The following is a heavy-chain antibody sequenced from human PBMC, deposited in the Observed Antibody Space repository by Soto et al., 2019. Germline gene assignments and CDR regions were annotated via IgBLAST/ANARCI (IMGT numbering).Heavy chain of an antibody. V-gene: IGHV1-2*06. D-gene: IGHD2-2*01. CDR1: GDTLIRYY. CDR3: ARGGGSSFFDY. J-gene: IGHJ4*02. Sequence: GASVKVSCKLSGDTLIRYYIHWVRQAPGQGLEWMGRINCNSGDTKYAQSFQGRVTMTRDTSINTAYMELSRLRSDDTAVYYCARGGGSSFFDYWGQGILVTVSS. CDR2: INCNSGDT.